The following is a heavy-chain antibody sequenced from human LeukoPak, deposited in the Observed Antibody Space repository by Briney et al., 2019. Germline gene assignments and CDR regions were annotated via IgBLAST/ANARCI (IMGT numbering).Heavy chain of an antibody. CDR3: AVVSNYYYYHGMDV. J-gene: IGHJ6*01. Sequence: PGGSLRLSCAASGFTFSSYGMHWVRQAPGKGLEWVSVIWSVGNTYYVDSVKGRFVMSRDNSKSTLYLQMNNLRVEDTAVYYCAVVSNYYYYHGMDVWGQGTTVTVSS. CDR2: IWSVGNT. CDR1: GFTFSSYG. V-gene: IGHV3-NL1*01. D-gene: IGHD2/OR15-2a*01.